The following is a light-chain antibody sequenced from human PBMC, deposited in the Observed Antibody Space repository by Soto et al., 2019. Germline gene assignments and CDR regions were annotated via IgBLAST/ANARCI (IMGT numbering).Light chain of an antibody. V-gene: IGLV2-14*01. CDR2: EVS. Sequence: QSALTQPASVSGSPGQSITISCTGTSSDIGGYNYVSWYQQHPGKAPKLMIYEVSNRPSGVSNRFSGSKSGNTASLTISGLQAEDEADYICSSYTSSTTYVFGTGTKVTVL. CDR1: SSDIGGYNY. J-gene: IGLJ1*01. CDR3: SSYTSSTTYV.